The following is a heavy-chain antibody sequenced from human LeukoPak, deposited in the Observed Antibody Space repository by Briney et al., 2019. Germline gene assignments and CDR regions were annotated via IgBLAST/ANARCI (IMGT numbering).Heavy chain of an antibody. V-gene: IGHV3-21*01. CDR3: ARGRCITMVRGKSYYYYMDV. J-gene: IGHJ6*03. CDR2: ISSSSSYI. CDR1: GFTFSSYS. Sequence: KPGGSLRLSCAASGFTFSSYSMNWVRQAPGKGLEWVSSISSSSSYIYYADSVKGRFTISRDNAKNSLYLQMNSLRAEDTAVYYCARGRCITMVRGKSYYYYMDVWGKGTTVTVSS. D-gene: IGHD3-10*01.